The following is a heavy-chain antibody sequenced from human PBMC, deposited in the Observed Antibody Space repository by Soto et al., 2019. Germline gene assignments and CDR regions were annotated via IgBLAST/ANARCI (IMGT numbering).Heavy chain of an antibody. CDR3: ARVSTLIAARPFDY. Sequence: QVQLVQSGAEVKKPGASVKVSCKASGYTFTSYYIHWVRQAPGQGLERMGIINPSGGSTSYAQKCQGRVTMTRDTSTSTVYMELSSLRSEDTAVYYCARVSTLIAARPFDYWGQGTLVTVSS. J-gene: IGHJ4*02. D-gene: IGHD6-6*01. V-gene: IGHV1-46*03. CDR1: GYTFTSYY. CDR2: INPSGGST.